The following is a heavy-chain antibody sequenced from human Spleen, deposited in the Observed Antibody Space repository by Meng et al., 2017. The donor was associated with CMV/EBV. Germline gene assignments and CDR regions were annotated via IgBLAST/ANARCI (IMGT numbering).Heavy chain of an antibody. CDR2: IIPILGIA. V-gene: IGHV1-69*10. D-gene: IGHD2-21*01. J-gene: IGHJ4*02. CDR3: ARAIRGGDFDY. Sequence: SVKVSCKTSGGTFSNYAISWVRQAPGQGLEWMGGIIPILGIANSAQKFQGRVTITADKSTNTAYMELSSLNSEDTAVYYCARAIRGGDFDYWGQGTLVTVSS. CDR1: GGTFSNYA.